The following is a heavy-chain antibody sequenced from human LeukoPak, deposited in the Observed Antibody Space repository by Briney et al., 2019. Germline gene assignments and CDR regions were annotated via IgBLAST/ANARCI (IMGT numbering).Heavy chain of an antibody. Sequence: PSETLSLTCTVSGGSIRSGGYYWSWIRQHPGKGLEWIGNIYYSGSTSYNPSLKSRVTISVDTSKNQFSLKLNSVTAADTAVYYCARQGAAGKYYYYYMDVWGKGTTVTVSS. CDR1: GGSIRSGGYY. CDR2: IYYSGST. J-gene: IGHJ6*03. D-gene: IGHD6-13*01. V-gene: IGHV4-31*03. CDR3: ARQGAAGKYYYYYMDV.